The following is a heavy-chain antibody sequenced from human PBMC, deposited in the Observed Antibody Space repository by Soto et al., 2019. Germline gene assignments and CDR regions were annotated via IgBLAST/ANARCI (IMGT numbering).Heavy chain of an antibody. D-gene: IGHD1-26*01. CDR2: ISGSGGST. J-gene: IGHJ6*04. CDR1: GFTFSSYA. V-gene: IGHV3-23*01. CDR3: ARGLGLGLDV. Sequence: GGSLRLSCAASGFTFSSYAMSWVRQAPGKGLEWVSGISGSGGSTYYADSVKGRFTISRDNSKNTLYLQMNSLRSEDTAVYYCARGLGLGLDVWGKGTTVTVSS.